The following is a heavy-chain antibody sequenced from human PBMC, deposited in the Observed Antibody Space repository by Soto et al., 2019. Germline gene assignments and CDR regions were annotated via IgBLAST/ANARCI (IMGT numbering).Heavy chain of an antibody. Sequence: QVQLQESGPGLVKPSGTLSLTCAVSGDSVSSPYYWCWVRQPPGKGLEWIGEVFHTGTTSYNPSLMCRVTISMDKSITQFSLDLSSVTAADTAVYYCARSAGWYAVHSWGPGTLVIVSS. J-gene: IGHJ4*02. V-gene: IGHV4-4*02. CDR1: GDSVSSPYY. D-gene: IGHD6-19*01. CDR2: VFHTGTT. CDR3: ARSAGWYAVHS.